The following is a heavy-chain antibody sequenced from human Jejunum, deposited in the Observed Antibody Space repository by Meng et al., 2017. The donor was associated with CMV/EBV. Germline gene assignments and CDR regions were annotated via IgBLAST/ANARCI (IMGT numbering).Heavy chain of an antibody. J-gene: IGHJ6*02. CDR1: GFTFSIYW. V-gene: IGHV3-74*01. Sequence: AASGFTFSIYWMHWVRQAPGKGLVWVSRINGDGSSTAYADSVKGRFTISRDNAKNTLYLQMNSLRAEDTAVYYCARDARDYHGMDVWGQGTTVTVSS. D-gene: IGHD5-24*01. CDR2: INGDGSST. CDR3: ARDARDYHGMDV.